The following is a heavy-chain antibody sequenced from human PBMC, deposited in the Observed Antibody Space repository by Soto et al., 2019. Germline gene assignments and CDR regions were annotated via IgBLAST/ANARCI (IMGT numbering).Heavy chain of an antibody. D-gene: IGHD3-3*02. Sequence: ASLKISCNASGYAFTSYYMHWVRQAPGQGLEWMGIINPSGGSTSYAQKFQGRVTMTRDTSTSTVYIELSSLRSEDRALYYCARERERATFSGGMDVWGQGPTVTVSS. J-gene: IGHJ6*02. V-gene: IGHV1-46*01. CDR1: GYAFTSYY. CDR3: ARERERATFSGGMDV. CDR2: INPSGGST.